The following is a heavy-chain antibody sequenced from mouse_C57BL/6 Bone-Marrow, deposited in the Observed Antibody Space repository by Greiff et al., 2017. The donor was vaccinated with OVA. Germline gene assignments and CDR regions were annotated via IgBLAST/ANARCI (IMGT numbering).Heavy chain of an antibody. V-gene: IGHV1-58*01. Sequence: VQLQQSGAELVRPGSSVKMSCKTSGYTFTSYGINWVKQRPGQGLEWIGYIYIGNGYTEYNEKFKGKATLTSDSSSSTAYMQLSSLTSEDSAIYFCAKSDGYYLWYFDVWGTGTTVTVSS. CDR2: IYIGNGYT. J-gene: IGHJ1*03. D-gene: IGHD2-3*01. CDR1: GYTFTSYG. CDR3: AKSDGYYLWYFDV.